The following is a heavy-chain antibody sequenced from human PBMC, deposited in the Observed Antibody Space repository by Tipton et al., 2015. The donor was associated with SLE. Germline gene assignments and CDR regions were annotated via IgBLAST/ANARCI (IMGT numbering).Heavy chain of an antibody. D-gene: IGHD3-16*01. Sequence: TLSLTCTVSGGSISSSIWWTWVRQPPGKGLEWIGEIFHSGSTNYNPSLRGRVTMSLDKSKNQFSLKLSSVTAADMAVYYCARDGVRKGWWFFDLWGRGTLVTVSS. CDR1: GGSISSSIW. CDR2: IFHSGST. CDR3: ARDGVRKGWWFFDL. J-gene: IGHJ2*01. V-gene: IGHV4-4*02.